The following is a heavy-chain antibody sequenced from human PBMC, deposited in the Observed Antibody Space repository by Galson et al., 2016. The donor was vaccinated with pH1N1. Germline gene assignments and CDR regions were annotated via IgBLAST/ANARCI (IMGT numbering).Heavy chain of an antibody. CDR3: AKCSGSDYYFYGMDV. CDR2: ITGRGTST. CDR1: GLSFNNNA. Sequence: SLRLSCAASGLSFNNNAMTWVRRAPGKGLEWVSVITGRGTSTYYADSVKGRSTISRDNSRNAMYLQMDSLRVEDTAVYYCAKCSGSDYYFYGMDVWGKGTTVTVSS. J-gene: IGHJ6*04. V-gene: IGHV3-23*01. D-gene: IGHD1-26*01.